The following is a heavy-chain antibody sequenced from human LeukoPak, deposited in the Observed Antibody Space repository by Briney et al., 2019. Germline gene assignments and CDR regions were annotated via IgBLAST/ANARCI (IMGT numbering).Heavy chain of an antibody. J-gene: IGHJ4*02. V-gene: IGHV3-23*01. Sequence: PGGSLRLSCAASGFTLSNYAISWVRQAPGKGLELVLAITGSGSGIYYAASMKSRFTISRDNSKNTLYLQINSLRAEDTAVYYCAKWGDYDVLTGYYVSDYWGQGTLVTVSS. CDR3: AKWGDYDVLTGYYVSDY. CDR2: ITGSGSGI. CDR1: GFTLSNYA. D-gene: IGHD3-9*01.